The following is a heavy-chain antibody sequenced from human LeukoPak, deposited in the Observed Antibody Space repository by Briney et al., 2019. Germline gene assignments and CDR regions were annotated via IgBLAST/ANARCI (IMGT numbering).Heavy chain of an antibody. V-gene: IGHV1-2*06. J-gene: IGHJ4*02. Sequence: GASVKVSCKASGYTFTGYYVHWVRQAPGQGLEWMGRINPNSGDTNYAQKFQGRVTMTRDTSISTAYMELSRLRSDDTAVYYCAREVGTTSNNFDYWGQGTLVTVSS. CDR3: AREVGTTSNNFDY. CDR1: GYTFTGYY. CDR2: INPNSGDT. D-gene: IGHD1-26*01.